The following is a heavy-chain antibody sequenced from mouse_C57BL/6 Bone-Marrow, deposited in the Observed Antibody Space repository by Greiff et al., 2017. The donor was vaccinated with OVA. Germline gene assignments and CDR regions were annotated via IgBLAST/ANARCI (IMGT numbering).Heavy chain of an antibody. CDR3: ARRRGIYDGYFYAMDY. J-gene: IGHJ4*01. V-gene: IGHV1-85*01. CDR2: IYPRDGST. Sequence: VQLQQSGPELVKPGASVKLSCKASGYTFTSYDIIWVKQRPGQGLEWIGWIYPRDGSTKYNEKFNGKATLTVDTSSSTAYMELHSLTSEDSAVYFCARRRGIYDGYFYAMDYWGQGTSVTVSS. CDR1: GYTFTSYD. D-gene: IGHD2-3*01.